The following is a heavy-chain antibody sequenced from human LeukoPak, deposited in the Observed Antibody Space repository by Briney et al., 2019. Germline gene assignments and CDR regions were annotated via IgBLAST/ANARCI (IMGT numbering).Heavy chain of an antibody. CDR3: ARRSSWDYDFDY. J-gene: IGHJ4*02. V-gene: IGHV3-30-3*01. CDR1: GFTFSSYA. CDR2: ISYDGSNK. D-gene: IGHD1-7*01. Sequence: GGSLRLSCAASGFTFSSYAMHWVRQAPGKGLEWVAVISYDGSNKYYADSVKGRFTISRDNSKNTLYLQMNSLRAEDTAVYYCARRSSWDYDFDYWGQGTLVTVSS.